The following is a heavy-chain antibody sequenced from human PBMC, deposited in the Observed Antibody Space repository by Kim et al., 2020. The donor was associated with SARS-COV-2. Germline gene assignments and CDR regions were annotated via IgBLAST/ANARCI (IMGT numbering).Heavy chain of an antibody. CDR2: IYHSGST. CDR1: GGSISSSNW. CDR3: ANSLYYYDSSGYQSPYFDY. Sequence: SETLSLTCAVSGGSISSSNWWSWVRQPPGKGLEWIGEIYHSGSTNYNPSPKSRVTISVDKSKNQFSLQLSSVTAADTAVYYWANSLYYYDSSGYQSPYFDYWGQGTLVTVSS. J-gene: IGHJ4*02. V-gene: IGHV4-4*02. D-gene: IGHD3-22*01.